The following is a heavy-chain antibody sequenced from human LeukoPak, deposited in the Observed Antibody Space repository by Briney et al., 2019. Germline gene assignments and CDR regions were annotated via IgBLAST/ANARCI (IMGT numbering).Heavy chain of an antibody. V-gene: IGHV3-74*01. CDR2: INSDGSST. J-gene: IGHJ6*04. D-gene: IGHD3-10*02. CDR1: GFTFSSYW. Sequence: RGSLRLSCAASGFTFSSYWMHWVRQAPGKGLVWVSRINSDGSSTSYADSVKGRFTISRDNAKNSLYLQMNSLRAEDTAVYYCAELGITMIGGVWGKGTTVTISS. CDR3: AELGITMIGGV.